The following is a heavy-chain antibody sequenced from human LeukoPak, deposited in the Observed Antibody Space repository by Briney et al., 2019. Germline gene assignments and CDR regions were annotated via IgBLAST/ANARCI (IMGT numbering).Heavy chain of an antibody. J-gene: IGHJ4*02. CDR1: GGSISSYY. V-gene: IGHV4-59*08. CDR3: ARHAYAYAQSLLSLDY. Sequence: SETLSLTCTVSGGSISSYYWSWIRQPPGKGLEWIGYIYYSGSTNSNPSLKSRVTISVDTSKNKFSLNLRSVTAADTAVYYCARHAYAYAQSLLSLDYWGQGTMVTVSS. D-gene: IGHD2-2*01. CDR2: IYYSGST.